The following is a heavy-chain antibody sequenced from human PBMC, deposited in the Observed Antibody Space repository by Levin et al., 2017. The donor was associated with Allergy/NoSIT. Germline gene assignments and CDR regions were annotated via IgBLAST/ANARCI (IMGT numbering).Heavy chain of an antibody. J-gene: IGHJ5*02. CDR2: INPNSGGT. CDR3: AHGGGYCSGGSCYSPDWFDP. D-gene: IGHD2-15*01. V-gene: IGHV1-2*06. Sequence: ASVKVSCKASGYTFTGYYMHWVRQAPGQGLEWMGRINPNSGGTNYAQKFQGRVTMTRDTSISTAYMELSRLRSDDTAVYYCAHGGGYCSGGSCYSPDWFDPWGQGTLVTVSS. CDR1: GYTFTGYY.